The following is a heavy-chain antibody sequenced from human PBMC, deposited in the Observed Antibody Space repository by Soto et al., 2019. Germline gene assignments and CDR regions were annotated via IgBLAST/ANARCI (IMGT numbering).Heavy chain of an antibody. Sequence: NPSETLSLTCTVSSGSISGYYWSWIRQPPGKGLEWIGYIYYRGSTNYNPSLKSQVTISVDTSKNQFSLKLNSVTAADTAVYYCASYSSGWYDVSYWGQGTLVTVSS. D-gene: IGHD6-19*01. CDR2: IYYRGST. V-gene: IGHV4-59*01. CDR3: ASYSSGWYDVSY. CDR1: SGSISGYY. J-gene: IGHJ4*02.